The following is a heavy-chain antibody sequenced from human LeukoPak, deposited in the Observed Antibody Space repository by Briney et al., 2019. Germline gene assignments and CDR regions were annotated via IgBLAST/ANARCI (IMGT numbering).Heavy chain of an antibody. D-gene: IGHD5-12*01. CDR1: GVSFSGYY. Sequence: ASETLSLTCAVYGVSFSGYYWTWVGQPPGKGVEWICEINHSRRPTSLPSLKSRLTISVDTSKNQFSLKLSSVPAADTAVYYCATVALVAWVFDPWGQGTLVTVSS. J-gene: IGHJ5*02. CDR3: ATVALVAWVFDP. CDR2: INHSRRP. V-gene: IGHV4-34*01.